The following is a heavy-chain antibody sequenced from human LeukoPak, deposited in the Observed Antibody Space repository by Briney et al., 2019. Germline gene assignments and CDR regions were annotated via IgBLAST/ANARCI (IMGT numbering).Heavy chain of an antibody. CDR2: ISWNSGSI. CDR1: GFTFDDYA. J-gene: IGHJ4*02. D-gene: IGHD4-17*01. Sequence: GGSLRLSCAASGFTFDDYAMHWVRQAPGKGLEWVSGISWNSGSIGYADSVKGRFTISRDNAKNSLYLQMNSLRAEDTALYYCAKGARRTTVTTIFDYWSQGTLVTVSS. CDR3: AKGARRTTVTTIFDY. V-gene: IGHV3-9*01.